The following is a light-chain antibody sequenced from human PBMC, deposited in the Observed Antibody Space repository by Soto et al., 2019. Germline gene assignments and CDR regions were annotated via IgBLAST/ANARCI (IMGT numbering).Light chain of an antibody. Sequence: QSALAQPSSVSGSPGQSITISCTGTSTDVGGYNYVSWYQHHPGKGPKLIIYEVSNRPSGVSDRFSGSKSGNKASLIISNLEAEDESYYYCGSYTSTDTPFVFGTGTKVTVL. V-gene: IGLV2-14*01. CDR3: GSYTSTDTPFV. CDR1: STDVGGYNY. CDR2: EVS. J-gene: IGLJ1*01.